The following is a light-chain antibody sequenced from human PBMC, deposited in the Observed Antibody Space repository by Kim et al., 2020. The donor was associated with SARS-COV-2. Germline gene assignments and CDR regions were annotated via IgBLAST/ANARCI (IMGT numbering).Light chain of an antibody. J-gene: IGKJ3*01. CDR1: QSLLHSNGYNY. V-gene: IGKV2-28*01. Sequence: DIVMTQSPLSLPVTPGETASISCRSSQSLLHSNGYNYLDWYLQKPGQSPQLLIYLGSNRASGVPDRFSGSGSGTDFTLKISSVEAEDVGVYYCMQALQTPVTFGPGTKVDIK. CDR2: LGS. CDR3: MQALQTPVT.